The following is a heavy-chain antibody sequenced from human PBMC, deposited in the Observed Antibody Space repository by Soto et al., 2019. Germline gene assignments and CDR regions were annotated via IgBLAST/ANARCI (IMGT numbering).Heavy chain of an antibody. Sequence: EVQLLESGGGLVQPGGSLRLSCAASGFTFSSYAMSWVRQAPGKGLEWVSAISGSGGSTYYADSVKGRFTISRDNSKNTLYQHMNSLRAEDPALYYCAYSSTPFDYWGQGTLVTVSS. J-gene: IGHJ4*02. D-gene: IGHD6-13*01. CDR1: GFTFSSYA. V-gene: IGHV3-23*01. CDR3: AYSSTPFDY. CDR2: ISGSGGST.